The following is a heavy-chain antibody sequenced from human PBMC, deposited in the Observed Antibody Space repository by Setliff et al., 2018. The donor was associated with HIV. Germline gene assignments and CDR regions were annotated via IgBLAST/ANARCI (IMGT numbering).Heavy chain of an antibody. D-gene: IGHD6-13*01. CDR2: ISNTGSST. Sequence: GESLRLSCVASGLTLSSYAMNWVRQAPGKGLEWLSGISNTGSSTYYGDSVKGRFAISRDKSRNIVFLQMKSLRVEDTALYYCAKAASNLAAAGGPLDMWGPGTVVTVSS. CDR3: AKAASNLAAAGGPLDM. J-gene: IGHJ3*02. V-gene: IGHV3-23*01. CDR1: GLTLSSYA.